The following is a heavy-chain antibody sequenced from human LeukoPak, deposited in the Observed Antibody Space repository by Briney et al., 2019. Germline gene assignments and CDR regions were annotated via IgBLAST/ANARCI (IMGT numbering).Heavy chain of an antibody. V-gene: IGHV1-24*01. CDR3: ATLDSYYDNSGRPLIPD. Sequence: ASVKVSCNISGYTLTDFSMHWVRQAPGGGLEWMGGFNREDDEPIYAPHFRGRVTVTEDTSTDTAYMELSSLRSEDTAAYYCATLDSYYDNSGRPLIPDWGQGTLVTVSS. J-gene: IGHJ4*02. CDR2: FNREDDEP. CDR1: GYTLTDFS. D-gene: IGHD3-22*01.